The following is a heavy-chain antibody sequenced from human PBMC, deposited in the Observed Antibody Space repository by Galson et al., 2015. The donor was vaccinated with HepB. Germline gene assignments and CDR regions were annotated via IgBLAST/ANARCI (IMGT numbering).Heavy chain of an antibody. CDR3: VSVRNGWDSDY. CDR2: IAGGGTT. D-gene: IGHD3-3*01. V-gene: IGHV3-23*01. J-gene: IGHJ4*02. Sequence: SLRLSCAASGVTFGNYVMTWARQAPGKGLESVSAIAGGGTTYYLDSVKGRFTISRDNWKNTVFLQMNSLRVEDTALYYCVSVRNGWDSDYWGQGTLVIVSS. CDR1: GVTFGNYV.